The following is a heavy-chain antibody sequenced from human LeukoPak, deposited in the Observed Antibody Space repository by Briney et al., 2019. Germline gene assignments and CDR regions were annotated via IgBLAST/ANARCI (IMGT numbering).Heavy chain of an antibody. V-gene: IGHV4-59*01. CDR3: AREWVYSSSRTRGPKYNWFDP. D-gene: IGHD6-13*01. CDR1: GGSISSYY. Sequence: PSETLSLTCTVSGGSISSYYWSWIRQPPGKGLEWIGYIYYSGSTNYKPSLKSRVTISVDTSKNQFSLKLSSVTAADTAVYYCAREWVYSSSRTRGPKYNWFDPWGQGTLVTVSS. J-gene: IGHJ5*02. CDR2: IYYSGST.